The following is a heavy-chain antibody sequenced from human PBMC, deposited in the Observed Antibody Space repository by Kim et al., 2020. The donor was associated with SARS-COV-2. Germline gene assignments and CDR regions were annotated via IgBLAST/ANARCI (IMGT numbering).Heavy chain of an antibody. Sequence: SETLSLTCTVSGGSISSYYWSWIRQPPGKGLEWIGYIYYSGSTNYNPSLKSRVTISVDTSKNQFSLKLSSVTAADTAVYYCASTVTMYSSDPWFDPWGQGTLVTVSS. D-gene: IGHD6-25*01. CDR3: ASTVTMYSSDPWFDP. J-gene: IGHJ5*02. CDR2: IYYSGST. CDR1: GGSISSYY. V-gene: IGHV4-59*08.